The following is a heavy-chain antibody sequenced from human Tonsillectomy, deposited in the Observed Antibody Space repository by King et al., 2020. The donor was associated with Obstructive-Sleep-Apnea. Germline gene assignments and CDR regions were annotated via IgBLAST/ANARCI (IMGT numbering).Heavy chain of an antibody. CDR1: GFTFDDYA. D-gene: IGHD3-10*01. CDR3: AKGRGSGSYYPFDY. CDR2: ISWNSGSI. J-gene: IGHJ4*02. V-gene: IGHV3-9*01. Sequence: VQLVQSGGGLVQPGRSLRLSCAASGFTFDDYAMHWVRQAPGKGLEWVSGISWNSGSIGYADSVKGRFTISRDNAKNSLYLQMNSLRAEDTALYYCAKGRGSGSYYPFDYWGQGTLVTVSS.